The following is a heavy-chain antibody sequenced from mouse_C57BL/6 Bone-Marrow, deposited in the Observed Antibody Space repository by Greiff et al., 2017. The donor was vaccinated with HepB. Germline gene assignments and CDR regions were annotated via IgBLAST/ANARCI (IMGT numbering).Heavy chain of an antibody. CDR3: AREGDYDGGLGFAD. Sequence: QVQLQQPGAELVKPGASVKLSCKASGYTFTSYWMHWVKQRPGQGLEWIGMIHPNSGSTNYNEKFKSKATLTVDKSSSTAYMQLSSLTSEDSAVYYCAREGDYDGGLGFADCGQGTLVTVSA. CDR1: GYTFTSYW. CDR2: IHPNSGST. V-gene: IGHV1-64*01. D-gene: IGHD2-4*01. J-gene: IGHJ3*01.